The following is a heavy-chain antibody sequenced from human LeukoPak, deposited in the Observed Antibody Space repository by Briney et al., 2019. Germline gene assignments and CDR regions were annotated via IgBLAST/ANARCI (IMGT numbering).Heavy chain of an antibody. D-gene: IGHD6-19*01. CDR3: CHYSTGFFGY. CDR1: GFTFSNAW. J-gene: IGHJ4*02. V-gene: IGHV3-15*01. CDR2: IKSKTDGGTT. Sequence: GGSLRLSCAASGFTFSNAWMSWVRQAPGKGLEWVGRIKSKTDGGTTDYAAPVKGRFTISRDDSKNTLYLQMNSLNTEHTAVYYCCHYSTGFFGYWGQGTLVTVSA.